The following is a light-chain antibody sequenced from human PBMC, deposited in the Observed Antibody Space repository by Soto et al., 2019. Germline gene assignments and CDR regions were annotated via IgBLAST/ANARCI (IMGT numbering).Light chain of an antibody. Sequence: QAVVTQPPSASGTPGQRVTISCSGSSSNIGTNPVNWYQQLPGTAPKLLIYTNYQRPSGVPDRFSGSKSGTSASLAISGLQSEDEADYYCAAWDDSLNGHVFGTGTQLTVL. J-gene: IGLJ1*01. V-gene: IGLV1-44*01. CDR1: SSNIGTNP. CDR2: TNY. CDR3: AAWDDSLNGHV.